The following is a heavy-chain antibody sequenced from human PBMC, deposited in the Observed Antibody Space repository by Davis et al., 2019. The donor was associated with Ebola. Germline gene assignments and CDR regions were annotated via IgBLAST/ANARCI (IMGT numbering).Heavy chain of an antibody. CDR2: IYSGGST. CDR1: GGSFSSGSYY. Sequence: PSETLSLTCTVSGGSFSSGSYYWSWIRQPAGKGLEWIGHIYSGGSTNYNPSLKSRVTISLDSSKNHFSLSLSSVNAADTGFYYCARNCSGYSCSSDHYNGMDVWGQGTTVTVSS. CDR3: ARNCSGYSCSSDHYNGMDV. D-gene: IGHD2-15*01. V-gene: IGHV4-61*09. J-gene: IGHJ6*02.